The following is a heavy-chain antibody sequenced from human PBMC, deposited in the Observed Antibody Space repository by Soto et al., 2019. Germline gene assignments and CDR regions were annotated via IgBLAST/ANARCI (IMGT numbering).Heavy chain of an antibody. CDR3: ARIAVVPYALDP. CDR1: GVSISSSHW. Sequence: PSETLSLTCDVSGVSISSSHWWCWLRQPPGKGLEWIGEVYHSGSANYNPSLKSRVSMSVDKSKNQFSLRLTSVTAADTALYFCARIAVVPYALDPWGQGTLVTVSS. J-gene: IGHJ5*02. CDR2: VYHSGSA. V-gene: IGHV4-4*02. D-gene: IGHD2-2*01.